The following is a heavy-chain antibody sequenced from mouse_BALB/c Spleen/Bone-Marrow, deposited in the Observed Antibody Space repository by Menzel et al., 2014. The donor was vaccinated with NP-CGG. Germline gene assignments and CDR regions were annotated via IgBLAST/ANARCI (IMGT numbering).Heavy chain of an antibody. CDR2: IWSGGDN. Sequence: VKLVESGPGLVQPSESVKITCKVSGFYLTTYGVHWVSQTPGKGLEWMGGIWSGGDNAYNAAFIPRLNISKDNSKSQVFFEMNSLQAYDTAIYYCARKLRFYAMDYWGQGTSVTVSS. J-gene: IGHJ4*01. CDR1: GFYLTTYG. V-gene: IGHV2-2*01. CDR3: ARKLRFYAMDY.